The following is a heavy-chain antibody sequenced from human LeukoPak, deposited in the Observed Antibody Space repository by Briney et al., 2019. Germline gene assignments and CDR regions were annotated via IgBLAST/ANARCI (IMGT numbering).Heavy chain of an antibody. CDR1: GFTVSSNY. CDR3: AREVRGGASSRLLEGVDYYYGMDV. CDR2: IYSGGST. V-gene: IGHV3-53*01. J-gene: IGHJ6*04. Sequence: GGSLRLSCAASGFTVSSNYMSWVRQAPGKGLEWVSVIYSGGSTYYADSVKGRFTISRDNSKNTLYLQMNSLRAEDTAVYYCAREVRGGASSRLLEGVDYYYGMDVWGKGTTVTVSS. D-gene: IGHD2-15*01.